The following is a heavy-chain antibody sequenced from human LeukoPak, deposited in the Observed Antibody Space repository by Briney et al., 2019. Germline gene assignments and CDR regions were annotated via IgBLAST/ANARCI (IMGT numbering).Heavy chain of an antibody. CDR2: ISYDGSNK. J-gene: IGHJ4*02. CDR3: ARVAVAAAFDY. Sequence: GRSLRLSCAASGFTFSSHAMHWVRQAPGKGLEWVAVISYDGSNKYYADSVKGRFTISRDNSKNTLYLQMNSLRAEDTAVYYCARVAVAAAFDYWGQGTLVTVSS. D-gene: IGHD6-19*01. V-gene: IGHV3-30-3*01. CDR1: GFTFSSHA.